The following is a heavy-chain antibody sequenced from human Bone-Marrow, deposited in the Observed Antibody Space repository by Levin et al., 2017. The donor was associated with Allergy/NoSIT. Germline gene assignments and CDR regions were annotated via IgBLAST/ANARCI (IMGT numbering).Heavy chain of an antibody. J-gene: IGHJ3*02. CDR2: MSFRGST. Sequence: SETLSLTCSVSGDSISSFYWSWIRQSPGKGLEWIGYMSFRGSTNSNPSLKSRVTISVDTSKNQFSLTLTSVTAADTAVYYCARMSPRSIVVVPIDMEPFGVFDIWGRGTMVAVSS. CDR1: GDSISSFY. CDR3: ARMSPRSIVVVPIDMEPFGVFDI. D-gene: IGHD2-2*01. V-gene: IGHV4-59*01.